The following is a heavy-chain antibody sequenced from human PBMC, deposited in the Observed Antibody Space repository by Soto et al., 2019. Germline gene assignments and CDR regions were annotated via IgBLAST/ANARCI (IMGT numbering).Heavy chain of an antibody. CDR1: GFTVSDYY. J-gene: IGHJ4*02. CDR3: ARFVEVSDGWSHDSGYGF. CDR2: ISSSSSYT. Sequence: LSSAASGFTVSDYYMSWIRQAPGKGLEWVSYISSSSSYTNYADSVKGRFTISRDNAKNSLYLQMNSLRADDTAVYYCARFVEVSDGWSHDSGYGFWGQGTLVTVSS. V-gene: IGHV3-11*03. D-gene: IGHD5-12*01.